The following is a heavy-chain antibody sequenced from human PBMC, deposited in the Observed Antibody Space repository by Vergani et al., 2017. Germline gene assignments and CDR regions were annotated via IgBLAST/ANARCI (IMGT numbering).Heavy chain of an antibody. V-gene: IGHV4-31*03. CDR3: ARDGGDRDAFDI. D-gene: IGHD3-16*01. Sequence: QVRLQESGPGLVKPSQTLSLTCTVSGGSISSGGYYWSWLRQHPGKGLEWIGYIYYSGSTYYNPSLKSRVTISVDTSKNQFSLKLSSVTAADTAVYYCARDGGDRDAFDIWGQGTMVTVSS. CDR2: IYYSGST. CDR1: GGSISSGGYY. J-gene: IGHJ3*02.